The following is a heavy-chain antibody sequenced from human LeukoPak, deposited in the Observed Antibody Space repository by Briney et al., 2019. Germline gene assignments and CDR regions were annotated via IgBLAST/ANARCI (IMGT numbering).Heavy chain of an antibody. CDR1: GFIFTYYA. V-gene: IGHV3-30-3*01. Sequence: PGGSLRLSCAASGFIFTYYAMHWVRQAPGKGLEWVSVVSNDGSNQDYTDSVKGRFIISRVDSKSTVYLQMNSLRVDDTAMYYCARGPDPVVRGPRRAFDLWGQGTMVTVSS. CDR2: VSNDGSNQ. CDR3: ARGPDPVVRGPRRAFDL. J-gene: IGHJ3*01. D-gene: IGHD3-10*01.